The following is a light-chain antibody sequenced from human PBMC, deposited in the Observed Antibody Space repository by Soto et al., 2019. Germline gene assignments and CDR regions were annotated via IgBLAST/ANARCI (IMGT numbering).Light chain of an antibody. Sequence: DIQMTQSPSSLSASVGDRVTITCRPSQDISSWLAWYQQKPGKAPNLLIYAASSLQSGVPSRFSGSGSGTDFTLTINSLQPEDIATYYCQQTNSFPRTFGQGTKVDIK. J-gene: IGKJ1*01. CDR1: QDISSW. CDR2: AAS. V-gene: IGKV1-12*01. CDR3: QQTNSFPRT.